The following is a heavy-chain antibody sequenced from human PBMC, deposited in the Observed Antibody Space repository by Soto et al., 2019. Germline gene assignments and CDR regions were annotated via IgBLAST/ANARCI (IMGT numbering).Heavy chain of an antibody. Sequence: EVQLVESGGGLVQPGGSLRLSCAASGVTFIGDWLSWVRQVPGKGLGWVATIRQDGSEEYYVDSVKGRFTISRDTAKNSLHLQMNSLRAEDTAVYYCAGCSTFGCRFDSWGKGTLVTVSS. CDR3: AGCSTFGCRFDS. V-gene: IGHV3-7*01. D-gene: IGHD2-2*01. CDR2: IRQDGSEE. J-gene: IGHJ4*02. CDR1: GVTFIGDW.